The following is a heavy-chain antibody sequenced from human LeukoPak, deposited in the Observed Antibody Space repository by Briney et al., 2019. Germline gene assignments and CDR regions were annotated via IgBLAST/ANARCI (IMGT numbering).Heavy chain of an antibody. J-gene: IGHJ6*03. CDR2: IKQDGSEK. Sequence: PGGSLRLSCAASGFTFSSYWMSWVRQAPGKGLEWVANIKQDGSEKYYVDPVKGRFTISRDNAKNSLYLQMNSLRAEDTAVYYCAREEYYDFWSGTYYYYYYMDVWGKGTTVTVSS. CDR1: GFTFSSYW. CDR3: AREEYYDFWSGTYYYYYYMDV. V-gene: IGHV3-7*01. D-gene: IGHD3-3*01.